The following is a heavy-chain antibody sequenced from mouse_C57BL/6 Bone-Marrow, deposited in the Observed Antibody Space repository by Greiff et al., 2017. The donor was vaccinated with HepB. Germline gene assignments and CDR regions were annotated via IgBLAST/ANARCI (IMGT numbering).Heavy chain of an antibody. CDR3: ARTFYYYGSSYGY. J-gene: IGHJ2*01. CDR2: IYPGDGDT. CDR1: GYAFSSSW. V-gene: IGHV1-82*01. Sequence: QVQLQQSGPELVKPGASVKISCKASGYAFSSSWMNWVKQRPGKGLEWIGRIYPGDGDTNYNGKFKGKATLTADKSSSTAYMQLSSLTSEDSAVYVCARTFYYYGSSYGYWGQGTTLTVSS. D-gene: IGHD1-1*01.